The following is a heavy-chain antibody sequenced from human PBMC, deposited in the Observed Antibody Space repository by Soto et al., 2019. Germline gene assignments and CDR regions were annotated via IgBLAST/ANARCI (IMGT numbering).Heavy chain of an antibody. J-gene: IGHJ4*02. D-gene: IGHD2-8*01. Sequence: EVQLVESGGGLVKPGGSLRLSCAASGITLSNAWMTWVRQAPGKGLEWVGRIKSKADGSSTEYGSPVKDSFFITRDDSENTLDLQMHSLKTEERAVYYGATPRPGTNGYGYWGQGTLVTVSS. CDR3: ATPRPGTNGYGY. CDR1: GITLSNAW. CDR2: IKSKADGSST. V-gene: IGHV3-15*01.